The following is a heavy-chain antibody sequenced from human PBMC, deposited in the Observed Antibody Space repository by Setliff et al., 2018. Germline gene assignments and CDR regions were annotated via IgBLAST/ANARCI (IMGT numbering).Heavy chain of an antibody. D-gene: IGHD5-18*01. CDR1: GGSISRGSYD. Sequence: PSETLSLTCTVSGGSISRGSYDWSWIRQPAGKGLEWIGRIYTSGSTNYNPSLKSRVTISVDKSKNQFSLKLSSVTAADTAVYYCARGGYSYGLGGFPLDYWGQGTMVTVSS. J-gene: IGHJ4*03. CDR3: ARGGYSYGLGGFPLDY. V-gene: IGHV4-61*02. CDR2: IYTSGST.